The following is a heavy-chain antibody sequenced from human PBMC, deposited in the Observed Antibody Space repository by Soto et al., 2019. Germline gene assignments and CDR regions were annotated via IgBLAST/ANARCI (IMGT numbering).Heavy chain of an antibody. J-gene: IGHJ6*02. Sequence: SETLSLTCTVSGGAISRYYWSWIRQPPEKGLKRIGYIYYSGSTNYIPSLKSRVTISVDTSKNQFSLKLGSVTAADTAVYYCARGVWFGELFGMDVWGQGTTVTVSS. CDR1: GGAISRYY. V-gene: IGHV4-59*01. CDR2: IYYSGST. CDR3: ARGVWFGELFGMDV. D-gene: IGHD3-10*01.